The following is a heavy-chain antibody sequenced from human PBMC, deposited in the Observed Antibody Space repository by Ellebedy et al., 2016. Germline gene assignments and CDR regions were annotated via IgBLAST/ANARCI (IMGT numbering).Heavy chain of an antibody. CDR3: ARSGVPNRDDIWFDP. Sequence: GGSLRLSCAASGFTFSAYSMTWVRQAPGKGLEWVATITRDGNEEYYVDSVKGRFTVSRDNAKNSVSLQMNSLRAEDTAMYYCARSGVPNRDDIWFDPWGQGTLVTVSA. D-gene: IGHD1-1*01. V-gene: IGHV3-7*03. J-gene: IGHJ5*02. CDR2: ITRDGNEE. CDR1: GFTFSAYS.